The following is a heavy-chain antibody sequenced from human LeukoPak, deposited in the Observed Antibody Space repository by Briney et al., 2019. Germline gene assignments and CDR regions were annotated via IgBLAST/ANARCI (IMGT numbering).Heavy chain of an antibody. J-gene: IGHJ6*03. Sequence: GGSLRLSCAASGFTFSSYAMHWVRQAPGKGLEWVAVISHDGSNKYYADSVKGRFTISRDNSKNTLYLQMNSLRAEDTAVYYCARVLRSKYYMDVWGKGTTVTVSS. D-gene: IGHD3-3*01. V-gene: IGHV3-30*01. CDR2: ISHDGSNK. CDR3: ARVLRSKYYMDV. CDR1: GFTFSSYA.